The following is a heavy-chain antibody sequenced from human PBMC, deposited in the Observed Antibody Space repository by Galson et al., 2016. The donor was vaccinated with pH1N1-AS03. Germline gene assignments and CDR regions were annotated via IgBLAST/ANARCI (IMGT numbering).Heavy chain of an antibody. CDR1: GFTFSNLW. V-gene: IGHV3-74*01. D-gene: IGHD3-10*01. CDR2: VNGDGSST. J-gene: IGHJ4*02. Sequence: LRLSCAASGFTFSNLWMHWVRQGPGKGLVWVARVNGDGSSTTYADSVKGRFTISRGNAKNTVYLQMISLRAEDTAVYYCATGRGYYYEYWGQGTLVTVSS. CDR3: ATGRGYYYEY.